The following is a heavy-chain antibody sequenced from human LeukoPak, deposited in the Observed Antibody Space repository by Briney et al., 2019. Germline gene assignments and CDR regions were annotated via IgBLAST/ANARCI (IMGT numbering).Heavy chain of an antibody. V-gene: IGHV4-31*03. D-gene: IGHD4-17*01. Sequence: PSETLSLTCTVSGGSISSGGYYWSWIRQHPGKGLEWIGYIYYSGSTYYNPSLKSRVTISVDTSKNQFSLKLSSVTAADTAVYYCARDYGGTQGFDYWGQGTLVTVSS. CDR3: ARDYGGTQGFDY. J-gene: IGHJ4*02. CDR1: GGSISSGGYY. CDR2: IYYSGST.